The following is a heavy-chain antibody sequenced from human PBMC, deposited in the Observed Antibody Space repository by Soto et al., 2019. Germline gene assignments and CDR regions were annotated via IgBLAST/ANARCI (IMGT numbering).Heavy chain of an antibody. D-gene: IGHD1-26*01. CDR3: ARGEAVVSYYDY. CDR1: GFTFSSYA. J-gene: IGHJ4*02. Sequence: GGSLRLSCAASGFTFSSYAMHWVRQAPGKGLEYVSAISSNGGSTYYANSVKGRFTISRDNSKNTLYLQMGSLRAEDMAVYYCARGEAVVSYYDYWGQGTLVTVSS. CDR2: ISSNGGST. V-gene: IGHV3-64*01.